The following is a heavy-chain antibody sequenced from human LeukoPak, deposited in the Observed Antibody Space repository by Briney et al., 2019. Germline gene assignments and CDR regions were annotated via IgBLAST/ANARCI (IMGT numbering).Heavy chain of an antibody. CDR3: ARETAMVAVDYYGMDV. CDR1: GGSFSGYY. Sequence: SETLSLTCAVYGGSFSGYYWSWIRQPPGKGLEWIGSIYYSGSTYYNPSLKSRVTISVDTSKNQFSLKLSSVTAADTAVYYCARETAMVAVDYYGMDVWGQGTTVTVSS. CDR2: IYYSGST. J-gene: IGHJ6*02. D-gene: IGHD5-18*01. V-gene: IGHV4-34*01.